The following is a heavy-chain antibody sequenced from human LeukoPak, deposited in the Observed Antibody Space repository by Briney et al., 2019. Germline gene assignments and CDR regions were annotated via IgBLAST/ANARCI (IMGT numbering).Heavy chain of an antibody. CDR3: AKGAGPLAAAGRATDS. CDR2: ISGSGGST. Sequence: GGSLRLSCAAPGFTFSRYAMSWVRQAPGKGLEWLSAISGSGGSTYYADSVKGRFTVSRDNSKNTLYLQINTLRAEDAAVYYCAKGAGPLAAAGRATDSWGQGTLVIVSS. J-gene: IGHJ4*02. CDR1: GFTFSRYA. V-gene: IGHV3-23*01. D-gene: IGHD6-13*01.